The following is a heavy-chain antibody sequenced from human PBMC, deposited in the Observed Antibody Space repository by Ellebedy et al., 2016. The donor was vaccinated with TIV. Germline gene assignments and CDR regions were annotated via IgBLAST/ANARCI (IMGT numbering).Heavy chain of an antibody. Sequence: MPGGSLRLSCAVYGGSLSGYYWSWIRKPPGKGLEGIGEINHSGSTNYNSSLKSRVTISLDTSKNQFSLKLSSGTAADTTVYYWSRGVTDQNWGQGILVTVSS. J-gene: IGHJ4*02. CDR1: GGSLSGYY. CDR2: INHSGST. V-gene: IGHV4-34*01. CDR3: SRGVTDQN. D-gene: IGHD2-21*02.